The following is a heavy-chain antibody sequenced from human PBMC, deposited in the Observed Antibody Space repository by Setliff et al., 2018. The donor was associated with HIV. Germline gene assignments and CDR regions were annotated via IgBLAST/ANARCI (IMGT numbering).Heavy chain of an antibody. V-gene: IGHV4-59*13. CDR3: ASSGRDYFDY. CDR2: IYYSGST. J-gene: IGHJ4*02. CDR1: GGSISSYY. Sequence: PSETLSLTCTVSGGSISSYYWSWIRQPPGKGLEWIGYIYYSGSTNYNPSLKSRVTISVDTSKNQFSLKLSSVTAADTDVYYCASSGRDYFDYWGQGTLVTVSS.